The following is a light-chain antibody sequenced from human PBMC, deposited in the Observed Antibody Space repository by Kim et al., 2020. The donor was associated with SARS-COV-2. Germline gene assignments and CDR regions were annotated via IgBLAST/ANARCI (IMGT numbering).Light chain of an antibody. J-gene: IGKJ4*01. CDR1: QSVSSY. V-gene: IGKV3-11*01. CDR2: DAS. Sequence: EIVLTQSPATLSLSPGERATLPCRASQSVSSYLAWYQQKPGQAPRLLIYDASKRATGIPARFSGSGSGTDFTLTISSLEPEDFAVYFCQHRSNWPLTFGGGTKVDIK. CDR3: QHRSNWPLT.